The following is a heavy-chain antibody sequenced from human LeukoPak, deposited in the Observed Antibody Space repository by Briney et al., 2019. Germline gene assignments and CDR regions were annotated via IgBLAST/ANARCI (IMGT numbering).Heavy chain of an antibody. V-gene: IGHV3-30-3*01. Sequence: PGGSLRLSCAASGFTFSSYAMHWVRQAPGKGLEWVAVISYDGSNKYYADSVKGRFTISRDNSKNTLYLQMNSLRAEDTAVYYCARDSPYGDYVAFDYWGQGTLVTVSS. D-gene: IGHD4-17*01. CDR3: ARDSPYGDYVAFDY. CDR2: ISYDGSNK. CDR1: GFTFSSYA. J-gene: IGHJ4*02.